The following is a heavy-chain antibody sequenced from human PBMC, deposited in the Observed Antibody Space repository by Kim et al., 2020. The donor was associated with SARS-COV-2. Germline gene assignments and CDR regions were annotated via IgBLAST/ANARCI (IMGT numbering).Heavy chain of an antibody. CDR3: VRGQQWLIKN. CDR2: IIRYIVEI. J-gene: IGHJ4*02. Sequence: GGSLRLSCASSLFTLENYAIHLFRQLPFNGLYLFSPIIRYIVEIKYSHSVNFPYTISIDNSKKSVYLQMNSLRSEDTALYYCVRGQQWLIKNWGQGTQVTVP. D-gene: IGHD6-19*01. CDR1: LFTLENYA. V-gene: IGHV3-43*02.